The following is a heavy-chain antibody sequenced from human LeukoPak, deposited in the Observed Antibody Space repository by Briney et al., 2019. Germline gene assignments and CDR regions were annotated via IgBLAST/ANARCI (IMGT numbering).Heavy chain of an antibody. D-gene: IGHD3-22*01. J-gene: IGHJ4*02. V-gene: IGHV1-8*01. CDR3: ARGLRDSSGDYKDY. CDR1: GFTFTSYD. Sequence: GSVRVSCEASGFTFTSYDINWVRQAPGQGLEWMGWMNPNSGNTGYAQKFQGRVTMTRNTSISTDYMELSSLRSEDTAVYYCARGLRDSSGDYKDYWGQGTLVTVSS. CDR2: MNPNSGNT.